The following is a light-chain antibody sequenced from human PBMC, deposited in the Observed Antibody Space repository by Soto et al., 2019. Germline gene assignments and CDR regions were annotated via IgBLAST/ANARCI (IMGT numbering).Light chain of an antibody. CDR2: GAS. J-gene: IGKJ4*01. Sequence: EIVMTQSPATLSVSPGERATLSCRASQSVSSNLAWYQQKPGQAPRLLIYGASTRATGIPARFSGSGSATEFTPTISSLQSEDFEVYYCQQYKNWLPLTFGGGTKVDIK. V-gene: IGKV3-15*01. CDR3: QQYKNWLPLT. CDR1: QSVSSN.